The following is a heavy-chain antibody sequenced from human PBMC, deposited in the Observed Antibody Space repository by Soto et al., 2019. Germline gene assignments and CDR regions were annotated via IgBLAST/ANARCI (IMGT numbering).Heavy chain of an antibody. CDR1: GFSFSNYW. J-gene: IGHJ4*02. D-gene: IGHD6-13*01. CDR3: ARALGHSSSWYGDH. V-gene: IGHV3-7*01. Sequence: PERSLRCSCAASGFSFSNYWLARVRQAPGKELEWVANIEQDGGDKFYVDFLRGRFTISRDNAKNSLYLHMNRLRVEDTAVYYCARALGHSSSWYGDHWGQGTPVTVSS. CDR2: IEQDGGDK.